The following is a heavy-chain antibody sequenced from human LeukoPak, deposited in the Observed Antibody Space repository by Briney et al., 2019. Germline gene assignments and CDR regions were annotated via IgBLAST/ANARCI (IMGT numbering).Heavy chain of an antibody. CDR2: ISSSRSVI. CDR3: ARARGYSYGYSDY. D-gene: IGHD5-18*01. Sequence: GGSLRLSCAASGFTFSSYSMNWVRQAPGKGLEWVSYISSSRSVIDYADSVKGRFTISRDNAKNSLYLQMNSLRAEDTAFYYCARARGYSYGYSDYWGQGTLVTVSS. CDR1: GFTFSSYS. V-gene: IGHV3-48*01. J-gene: IGHJ4*02.